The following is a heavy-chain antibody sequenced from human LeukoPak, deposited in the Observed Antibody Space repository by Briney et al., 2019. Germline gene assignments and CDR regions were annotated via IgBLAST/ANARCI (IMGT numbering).Heavy chain of an antibody. J-gene: IGHJ4*02. CDR3: ARDPAMVPDY. CDR1: GFTFSSYS. Sequence: GGSLRLSCAASGFTFSSYSMNWVRQAPGEGLEWVSSISSSSSYIYYADSVKGRFTISRDNAKNSLYLQMNSLRAEDTAVYYCARDPAMVPDYWGQGTLVTVSS. D-gene: IGHD5-18*01. V-gene: IGHV3-21*01. CDR2: ISSSSSYI.